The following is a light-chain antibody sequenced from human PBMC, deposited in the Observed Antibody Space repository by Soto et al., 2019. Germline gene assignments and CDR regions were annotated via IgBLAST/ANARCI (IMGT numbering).Light chain of an antibody. CDR3: QHYGTSAL. J-gene: IGKJ3*01. CDR2: GAS. V-gene: IGKV3-20*01. CDR1: QSVSSSY. Sequence: EIVLTQSPGTLSLSPGERATLSCRASQSVSSSYLAWYQQKPGQAPRLLIYGASSRATGIPDRFSGSGSGTDFTLTISRLEAEDFDVYYCQHYGTSALFGPGTKVDIK.